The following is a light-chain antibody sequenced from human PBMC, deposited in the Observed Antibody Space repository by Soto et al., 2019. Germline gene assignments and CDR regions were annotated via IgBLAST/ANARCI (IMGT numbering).Light chain of an antibody. CDR1: QGISNY. CDR3: QKYNSAPLT. CDR2: AAS. Sequence: DIQMTQSPSTLSASVGDRVTITCRASQGISNYLAWYQQKQGKIPNLLIYAASTLQAGVPSRLSGSGYGTDFTITISSMQTEDVAAYYCQKYNSAPLTFGGGTKVDIK. V-gene: IGKV1-27*01. J-gene: IGKJ4*01.